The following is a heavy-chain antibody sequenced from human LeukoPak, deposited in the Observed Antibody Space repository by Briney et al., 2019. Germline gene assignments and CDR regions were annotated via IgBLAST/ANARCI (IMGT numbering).Heavy chain of an antibody. D-gene: IGHD3-22*01. CDR1: GFTFSGNA. CDR3: ARDPYYYDSSGYFDK. J-gene: IGHJ4*02. V-gene: IGHV3-30*04. CDR2: ISYDGSDQ. Sequence: GGSLRLSCAASGFTFSGNAMHWVRQAPGKGLEWVAVISYDGSDQYYPDSVKGRFTTSRDNSKNTLYLQMNSLRVEDTAIYYCARDPYYYDSSGYFDKWGQGTLVTVSS.